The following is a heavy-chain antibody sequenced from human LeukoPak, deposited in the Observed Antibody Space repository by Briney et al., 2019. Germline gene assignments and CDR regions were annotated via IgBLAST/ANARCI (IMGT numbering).Heavy chain of an antibody. CDR2: ISWNSGSI. CDR3: AKGGYPGVYYYDSSGYFDY. V-gene: IGHV3-9*01. Sequence: GGSLRLSCAASGFTFDDYAMHWVRQAPGKGLEWVSGISWNSGSIGYADSVKGRFTISRDNAKNSLYLQMNSLRAEDTVLYYCAKGGYPGVYYYDSSGYFDYWGQGTLVTVSS. J-gene: IGHJ4*02. D-gene: IGHD3-22*01. CDR1: GFTFDDYA.